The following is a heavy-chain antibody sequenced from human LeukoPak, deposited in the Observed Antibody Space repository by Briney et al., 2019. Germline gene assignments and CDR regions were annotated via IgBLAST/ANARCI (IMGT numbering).Heavy chain of an antibody. D-gene: IGHD3-10*01. CDR2: INHSGST. J-gene: IGHJ5*02. CDR1: GGSFSGYY. V-gene: IGHV4-34*01. Sequence: ASETLSLTCAVYGGSFSGYYWSWIRQPPGKGLEWIGEINHSGSTNYNPSLKSRVTISVDTSKNQFSLKLSSVTAADTAVYYCATIWFGESHQFDPWGQGTLVTVSS. CDR3: ATIWFGESHQFDP.